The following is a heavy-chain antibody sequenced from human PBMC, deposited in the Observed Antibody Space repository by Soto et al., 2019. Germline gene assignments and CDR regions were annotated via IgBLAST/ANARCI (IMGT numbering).Heavy chain of an antibody. CDR2: INHSGST. CDR1: GGSFSDYY. J-gene: IGHJ5*02. V-gene: IGHV4-34*01. Sequence: PSETLSLTCAVYGGSFSDYYWSWIRQPPGKGLEWIGEINHSGSTNYNPSLKSRVTISVDTSKNQFSLKLSSVTAADTAVYYCAREGRYYASGRFWWFDPWGQGTLVTV. D-gene: IGHD3-10*01. CDR3: AREGRYYASGRFWWFDP.